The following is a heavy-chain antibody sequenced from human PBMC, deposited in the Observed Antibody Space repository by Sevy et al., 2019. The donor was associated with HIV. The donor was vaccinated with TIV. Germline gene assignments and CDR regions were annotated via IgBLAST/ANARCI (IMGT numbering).Heavy chain of an antibody. CDR1: GFTFDDYA. CDR3: SRGLATADTPEYYFDY. Sequence: GGSLRLSCAASGFTFDDYAMSWFRQAPGKGLEWVAFIARNSYDAYGGTTEYAASVKGRFIISRDDSKSIAYLQMNSLKTEDTAAYYCSRGLATADTPEYYFDYWGQGTLVTVSS. V-gene: IGHV3-49*03. J-gene: IGHJ4*02. CDR2: IARNSYDAYGGTT. D-gene: IGHD5-12*01.